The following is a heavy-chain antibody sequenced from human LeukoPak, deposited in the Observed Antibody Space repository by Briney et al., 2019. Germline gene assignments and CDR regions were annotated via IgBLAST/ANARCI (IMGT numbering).Heavy chain of an antibody. CDR3: ARGRGLMATNDY. D-gene: IGHD5-24*01. V-gene: IGHV3-21*01. CDR2: ISSSSSYI. Sequence: GGSLRLSCAASGFTYSSYSMNWVRQAPGKGLEWVSSISSSSSYIYYADSVKGRFTISRDNAKNSLYLQMNSLRAEDTAVYYCARGRGLMATNDYWGQGTLVTVSS. J-gene: IGHJ4*02. CDR1: GFTYSSYS.